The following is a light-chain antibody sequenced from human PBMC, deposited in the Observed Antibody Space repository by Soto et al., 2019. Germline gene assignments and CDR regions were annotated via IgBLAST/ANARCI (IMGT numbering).Light chain of an antibody. CDR1: QSISSY. CDR3: QQNYITPLA. J-gene: IGKJ3*01. Sequence: DIEMTQSPSSLSASVGDRVTITCRASQSISSYLNWYQQKPGKAPRLLIYAVSNLQSGVPPRFSGSGSGTDFTLTISSLQPEDFATYYCQQNYITPLAFGPGTKVDIK. CDR2: AVS. V-gene: IGKV1-39*01.